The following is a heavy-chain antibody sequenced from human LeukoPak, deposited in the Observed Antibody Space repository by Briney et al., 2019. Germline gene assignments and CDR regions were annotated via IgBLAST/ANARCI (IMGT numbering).Heavy chain of an antibody. V-gene: IGHV5-51*01. CDR2: IYPGDSDT. Sequence: GESLKISCKGSGYRFTDYWIGWVRQMPGKGLEWMGIIYPGDSDTRYSPSFQGQVTISVDKSISTAYLQWSSLKASDTAMYYCARPGYSSGWADAFDIWGQGTMVTVSS. CDR3: ARPGYSSGWADAFDI. D-gene: IGHD6-19*01. CDR1: GYRFTDYW. J-gene: IGHJ3*02.